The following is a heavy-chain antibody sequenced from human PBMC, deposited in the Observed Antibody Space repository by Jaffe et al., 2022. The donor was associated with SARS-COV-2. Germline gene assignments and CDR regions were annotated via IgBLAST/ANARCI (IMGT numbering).Heavy chain of an antibody. Sequence: EVQLVESGGGLVKPGRSLRLSCTASGFTFGDYAMSWFRQAPGKGLEWVGFIRSKAYGGTTEYAASVKGRFTISRDDSKSIAYLQMNSLKTEDTAVYYCTRDCSSTSCYVHFQHWGQGTLVTVSS. V-gene: IGHV3-49*05. CDR3: TRDCSSTSCYVHFQH. CDR1: GFTFGDYA. CDR2: IRSKAYGGTT. J-gene: IGHJ1*01. D-gene: IGHD2-2*01.